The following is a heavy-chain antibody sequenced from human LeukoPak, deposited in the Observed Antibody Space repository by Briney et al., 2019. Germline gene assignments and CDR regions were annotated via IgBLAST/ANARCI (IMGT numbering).Heavy chain of an antibody. CDR1: GFTFSSYS. V-gene: IGHV3-48*01. CDR2: ISSSSSTI. Sequence: PGGSLRLSCAASGFTFSSYSMNWVRQVPGKGLEWVSYISSSSSTIYYADSVKGRFTISRDNAKNSLYLQMNSLRAEDTAVYYCARLYDFWSGYSPLPYWGQGTLVTVSS. J-gene: IGHJ4*02. D-gene: IGHD3-3*01. CDR3: ARLYDFWSGYSPLPY.